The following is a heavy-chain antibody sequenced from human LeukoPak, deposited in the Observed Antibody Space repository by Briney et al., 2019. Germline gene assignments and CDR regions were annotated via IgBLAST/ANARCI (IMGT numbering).Heavy chain of an antibody. CDR2: INNSGST. CDR3: AREGGDPRWLDP. V-gene: IGHV4-4*07. CDR1: GGSISTFY. Sequence: PSETLSLTCTVSGGSISTFYWTWIRQPAGKGLEWIGRINNSGSTNYNPSLRSRGSMSVDRSKNQFSVTLSSVTAADTAVYFCAREGGDPRWLDPWGQGTLVTVSS. D-gene: IGHD6-25*01. J-gene: IGHJ5*02.